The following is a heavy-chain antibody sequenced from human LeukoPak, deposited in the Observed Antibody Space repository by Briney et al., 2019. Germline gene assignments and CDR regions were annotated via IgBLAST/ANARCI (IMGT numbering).Heavy chain of an antibody. CDR1: GGSISSGDSY. V-gene: IGHV4-30-4*01. D-gene: IGHD6-13*01. J-gene: IGHJ4*02. Sequence: SQTLSLTCTVSGGSISSGDSYWSWIRQPPGRGLEWIGYIYYSGSTYYNPSLKSRVTISVDTSKNQFSLKLSSATAADTAVYYCASYSSSWYSSFDYWGQGTLVTVSS. CDR2: IYYSGST. CDR3: ASYSSSWYSSFDY.